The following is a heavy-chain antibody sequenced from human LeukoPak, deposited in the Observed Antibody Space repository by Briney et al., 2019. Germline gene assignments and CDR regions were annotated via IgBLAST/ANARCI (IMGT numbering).Heavy chain of an antibody. V-gene: IGHV3-23*01. J-gene: IGHJ4*02. CDR2: ISGSGGST. Sequence: GGSLRLSCAASGFTFSSHAMSWVRQAPGEGLEWVSAISGSGGSTYYADSVKGRFTISRDNSKNTLYLQMNSLRAEDTAVYYCAKQWELELHPHLVFWGQGTLVTVSS. D-gene: IGHD1-7*01. CDR3: AKQWELELHPHLVF. CDR1: GFTFSSHA.